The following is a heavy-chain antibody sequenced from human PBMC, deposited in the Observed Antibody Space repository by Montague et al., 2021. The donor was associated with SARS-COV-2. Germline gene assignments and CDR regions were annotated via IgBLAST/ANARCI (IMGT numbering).Heavy chain of an antibody. V-gene: IGHV3-23*03. Sequence: SLSLSCAASGFTFSNSPMSWVRQAPGKGLDWVSVIHSAGRGTYYADSVQGRFTISRDNLKNTAYLQMNSLRDVDTALYYCAKVGDISTGYSLINLDAWGQGTLVVVSS. CDR3: AKVGDISTGYSLINLDA. CDR1: GFTFSNSP. J-gene: IGHJ5*02. CDR2: IHSAGRGT. D-gene: IGHD3-9*01.